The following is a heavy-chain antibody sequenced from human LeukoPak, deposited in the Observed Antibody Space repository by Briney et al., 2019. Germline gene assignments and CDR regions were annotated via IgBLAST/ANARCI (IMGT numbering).Heavy chain of an antibody. V-gene: IGHV4-30-2*01. J-gene: IGHJ4*02. CDR2: IYHSGST. CDR1: GGSISSGGYY. CDR3: ASYCSSTSCHGLAY. D-gene: IGHD2-2*01. Sequence: SQTLSLTCTVSGGSISSGGYYWSWIRQPPGKGLEWIGYIYHSGSTYYNPSLKSRVTISVDRSKNQFSLKLSSVTAADTAVYYCASYCSSTSCHGLAYWGQGTLVTVSS.